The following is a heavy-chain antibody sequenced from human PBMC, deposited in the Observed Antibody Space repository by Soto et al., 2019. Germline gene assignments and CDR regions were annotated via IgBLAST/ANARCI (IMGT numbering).Heavy chain of an antibody. V-gene: IGHV1-69*13. D-gene: IGHD6-19*01. J-gene: IGHJ6*02. CDR2: IIPIFGTA. CDR3: AKVRYSSPMCYYYGMDV. CDR1: RVAFSKFI. Sequence: SVKVSCKASRVAFSKFIVTWVRQAPGLGLEWVGGIIPIFGTANYAQKFQGRVTITADESTSTSYMEVNNLRSEDTAVYYCAKVRYSSPMCYYYGMDVWGQGTTVT.